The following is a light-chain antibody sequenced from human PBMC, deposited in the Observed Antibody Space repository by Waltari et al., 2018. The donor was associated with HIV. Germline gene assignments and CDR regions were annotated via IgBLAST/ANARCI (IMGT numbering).Light chain of an antibody. J-gene: IGLJ3*02. CDR1: RSNIGAGYD. CDR2: YNN. CDR3: QSYDSSLSAWV. Sequence: QSVLTPPPSVSGAPGQRVSIACTGSRSNIGAGYDVHWYQQLPGAAPKLLTYYNNNRHSGVPDRFSGSKSGTSASLAITGLQPEDDGNYYCQSYDSSLSAWVFGGGTKLTVL. V-gene: IGLV1-40*01.